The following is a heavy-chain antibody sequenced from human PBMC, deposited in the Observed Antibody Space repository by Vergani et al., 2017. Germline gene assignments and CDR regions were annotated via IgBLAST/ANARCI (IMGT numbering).Heavy chain of an antibody. CDR2: ISAYNGNT. D-gene: IGHD3-22*01. CDR3: ARDRTPYYYDSSGYHWYFDL. CDR1: GYTFTSYG. V-gene: IGHV1-18*01. J-gene: IGHJ2*01. Sequence: QVQLVQSGAEVKKPGASVKVSCKASGYTFTSYGISWVRQAPGQGLEWMGWISAYNGNTNYAQKLQGRVTMTTDTSTSTAYMELRSLRSDDTAVYYCARDRTPYYYDSSGYHWYFDLWGRGTLVTVSS.